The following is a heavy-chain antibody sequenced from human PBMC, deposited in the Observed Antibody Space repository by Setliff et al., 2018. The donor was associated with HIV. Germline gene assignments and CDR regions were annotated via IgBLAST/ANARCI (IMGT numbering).Heavy chain of an antibody. CDR3: ASLNPPYCSSRSCYWGAFDI. CDR2: ISSSGNT. D-gene: IGHD2-2*01. CDR1: GGSIRTGDYY. Sequence: NPSETLSLTCTVSGGSIRTGDYYWNWTRQRPGKGLEWIGYISSSGNTYSNPSLKNRLIISRDTSKNQCSLKLTAVTAADTAVYYCASLNPPYCSSRSCYWGAFDIWGQGAMVTVS. J-gene: IGHJ3*02. V-gene: IGHV4-31*03.